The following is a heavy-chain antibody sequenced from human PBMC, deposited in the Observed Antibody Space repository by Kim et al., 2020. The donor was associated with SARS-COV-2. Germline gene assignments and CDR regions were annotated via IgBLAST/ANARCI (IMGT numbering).Heavy chain of an antibody. CDR2: TYYRSKWYN. D-gene: IGHD6-19*01. V-gene: IGHV6-1*01. CDR3: ARACAVAGPLYYYGMDV. CDR1: GDSVSSNSAA. Sequence: SQTLSLTCAISGDSVSSNSAAWNWIRQSPSRGLEWLGRTYYRSKWYNDYAVSVKSRITINPDTSKNQFSLQLNSVTPEDTAVYYCARACAVAGPLYYYGMDVWGQGTTVTVSS. J-gene: IGHJ6*02.